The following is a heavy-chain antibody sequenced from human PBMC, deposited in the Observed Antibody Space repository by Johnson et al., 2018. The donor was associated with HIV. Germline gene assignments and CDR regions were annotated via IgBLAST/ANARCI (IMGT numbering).Heavy chain of an antibody. D-gene: IGHD1-7*01. J-gene: IGHJ3*02. V-gene: IGHV3-7*01. CDR1: GFTFSSYW. Sequence: VQLVESGGGLVQPGGSLRLSCAASGFTFSSYWMSWVRQAPGKGLEWVANIKQGGSAKYSVDSVKGRFTISRDNAKNSMSLQMNSLRAEDTAVYYCARTKLELREGAFDIWGQGTLVTVSS. CDR2: IKQGGSAK. CDR3: ARTKLELREGAFDI.